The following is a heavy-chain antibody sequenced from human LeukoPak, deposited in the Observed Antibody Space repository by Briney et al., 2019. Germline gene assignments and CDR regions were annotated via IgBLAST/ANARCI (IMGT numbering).Heavy chain of an antibody. V-gene: IGHV1-69*05. D-gene: IGHD6-6*01. CDR2: IIPIFGTA. CDR3: AREGSSSSYYYYYMDV. CDR1: GGTFSSYA. Sequence: GSSVKVSCKASGGTFSSYAISWVRRAPGQGLEWMGGIIPIFGTANYAQKFQGRVTITTDESTSTAYMELSSLRSEDTAVYYCAREGSSSSYYYYYMDVWGKGTTVTVSS. J-gene: IGHJ6*03.